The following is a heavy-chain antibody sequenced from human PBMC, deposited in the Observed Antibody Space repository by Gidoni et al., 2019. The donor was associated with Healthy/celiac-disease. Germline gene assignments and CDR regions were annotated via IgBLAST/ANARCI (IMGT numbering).Heavy chain of an antibody. CDR1: GYSFPSSW. J-gene: IGHJ2*01. CDR2: IYPGDSDT. Sequence: EVQLVQSGAEVKKPGESLKISCQGSGYSFPSSWIGWVRQMPGKGLEWMGIIYPGDSDTRYSPSFQGQVTISADKSISTAYLQWSSLKASDTAMYYCARLSLSYYYDSSGYSKTYWYFDLWGRGTLVTVSS. CDR3: ARLSLSYYYDSSGYSKTYWYFDL. V-gene: IGHV5-51*01. D-gene: IGHD3-22*01.